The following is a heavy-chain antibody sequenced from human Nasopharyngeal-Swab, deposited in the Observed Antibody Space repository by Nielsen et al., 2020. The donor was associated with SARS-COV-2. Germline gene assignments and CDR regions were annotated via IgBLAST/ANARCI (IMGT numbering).Heavy chain of an antibody. CDR1: GGSISSGGYY. D-gene: IGHD2-15*01. V-gene: IGHV4-31*03. J-gene: IGHJ3*02. Sequence: SETLSLTCTVSGGSISSGGYYWSWIRQHPGKGLEWIGYIYYRGSTYYNPSLKSRVTISVDTSKNQFSLKLSSVTAADTAVYYCARVLTRNLVVALVLDAFDIWGQGTMVTVSS. CDR3: ARVLTRNLVVALVLDAFDI. CDR2: IYYRGST.